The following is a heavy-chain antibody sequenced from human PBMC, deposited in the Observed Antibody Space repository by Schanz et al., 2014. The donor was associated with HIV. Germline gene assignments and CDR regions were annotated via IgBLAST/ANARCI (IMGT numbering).Heavy chain of an antibody. J-gene: IGHJ6*02. V-gene: IGHV3-33*01. D-gene: IGHD6-6*01. CDR2: IWYDGINK. Sequence: QVQLVESGGGVVQPGRSLRLSCAASGFTFSSYGMHWVRQAPGKGLEWVAVIWYDGINKYYADSVKGRFTISRDSAKNSLYLQMNSLRVDDTAVYYCARDRQPSSYRGLDVWGQGTTVTVSS. CDR1: GFTFSSYG. CDR3: ARDRQPSSYRGLDV.